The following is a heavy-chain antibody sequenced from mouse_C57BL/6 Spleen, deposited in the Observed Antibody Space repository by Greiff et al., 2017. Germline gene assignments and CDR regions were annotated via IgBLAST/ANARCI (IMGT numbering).Heavy chain of an antibody. V-gene: IGHV10-3*01. CDR3: VRDSLYYYGGFFDY. D-gene: IGHD1-1*01. CDR1: GFTFNTYA. CDR2: IRSKSSNYAP. J-gene: IGHJ2*01. Sequence: DVMLVESGGGLVQPKGSLKLSCAASGFTFNTYAMHWVRQAPGKGLEWVARIRSKSSNYAPYYADSVKDSFTISRDDFQSMLYLHMKNLKTEVTAMDYCVRDSLYYYGGFFDYWGQGTTLTVSS.